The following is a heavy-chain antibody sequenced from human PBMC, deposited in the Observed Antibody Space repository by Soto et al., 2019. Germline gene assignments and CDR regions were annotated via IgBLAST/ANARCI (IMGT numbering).Heavy chain of an antibody. Sequence: GGFLRLSCAASGFTFSSYGMHWVRQAPGKGLEWVAVIWYDGSNKYYADSVKGRFTISRDNSKNTLYLQMNSLRAEDTAVYYCARDVRGSSGWFGGPYYYYGMDVWGQGTTVTVSS. J-gene: IGHJ6*02. D-gene: IGHD6-19*01. CDR3: ARDVRGSSGWFGGPYYYYGMDV. CDR1: GFTFSSYG. V-gene: IGHV3-33*01. CDR2: IWYDGSNK.